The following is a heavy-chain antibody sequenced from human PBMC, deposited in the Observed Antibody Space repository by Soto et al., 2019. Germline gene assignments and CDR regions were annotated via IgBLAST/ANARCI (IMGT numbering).Heavy chain of an antibody. V-gene: IGHV4-31*03. CDR2: IPSGGST. CDR3: ERSRKFDY. D-gene: IGHD6-13*01. Sequence: QVQLQESGPGLVKPSQTLSLTCTVSGGSISSGGYYWSWIRQPPGKGLEWIGYIPSGGSTYYNPSLKSRVSLSVDTSKNQFSLTLTSATAADTAVYYCERSRKFDYWGQGTMVTVCS. CDR1: GGSISSGGYY. J-gene: IGHJ4*02.